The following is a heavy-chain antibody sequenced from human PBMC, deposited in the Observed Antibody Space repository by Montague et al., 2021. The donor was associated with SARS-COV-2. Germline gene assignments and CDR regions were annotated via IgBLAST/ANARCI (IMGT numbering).Heavy chain of an antibody. CDR2: IFHSGRT. CDR3: ARGGYYDNTGYYSDYYYNMDV. Sequence: ETLSLTCTVSGGSIDSFYWSWIRRPPGKGLEWIGRIFHSGRTYYNPSLKSRVSMSVDTSKNQVSLRLSSLTAADTAVYYCARGGYYDNTGYYSDYYYNMDVWGQGTTVTVSS. D-gene: IGHD3-22*01. CDR1: GGSIDSFY. V-gene: IGHV4-59*01. J-gene: IGHJ6*02.